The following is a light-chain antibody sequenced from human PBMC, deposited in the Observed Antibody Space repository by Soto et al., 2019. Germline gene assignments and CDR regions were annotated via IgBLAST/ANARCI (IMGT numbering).Light chain of an antibody. CDR2: AAS. V-gene: IGKV1-39*01. CDR3: QQSYSSPWT. CDR1: QSISTY. J-gene: IGKJ1*01. Sequence: DLQVTQSPSSLSASVGDRVTITCRASQSISTYLNWYQQKPGTAPKLLIYAASSLQIGVPSRFSGSGSGTHFTLTINSLHPEDFATYYCQQSYSSPWTFGQGTNVEIK.